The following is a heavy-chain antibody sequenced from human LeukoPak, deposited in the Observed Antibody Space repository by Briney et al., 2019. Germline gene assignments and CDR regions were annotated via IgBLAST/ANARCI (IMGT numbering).Heavy chain of an antibody. CDR3: ARADYDILTGYLGL. Sequence: GASVKVSCKASGYTFTSYDINWVRQATGQGLEWMGWMNPNSGNTGYAQKFQGRVTMTRNTSISTAYMELSSLRSEDTAVYYCARADYDILTGYLGLWGRGTLVTVSS. CDR2: MNPNSGNT. D-gene: IGHD3-9*01. CDR1: GYTFTSYD. V-gene: IGHV1-8*01. J-gene: IGHJ2*01.